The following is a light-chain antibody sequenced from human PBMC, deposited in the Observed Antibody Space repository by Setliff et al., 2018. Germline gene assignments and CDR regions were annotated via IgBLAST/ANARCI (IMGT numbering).Light chain of an antibody. J-gene: IGLJ1*01. V-gene: IGLV2-8*01. CDR1: TSDVGGYDY. CDR2: EVT. CDR3: SAYAGSNNWGV. Sequence: QSALTQPPSASGSPGQSVTISCTGTTSDVGGYDYVSWYQQHPDKAPKIILYEVTXXXSGXXXXXXXXXXXXXXXLTVSGLQADDEADYYCSAYAGSNNWGVFGTGTKVTVL.